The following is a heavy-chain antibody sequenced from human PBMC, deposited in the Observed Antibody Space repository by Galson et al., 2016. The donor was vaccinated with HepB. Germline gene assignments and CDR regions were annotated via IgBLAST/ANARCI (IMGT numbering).Heavy chain of an antibody. CDR1: GYTFSSYY. D-gene: IGHD1-26*01. CDR3: ASQNPSGTYYGRFDF. CDR2: INPSGDYT. Sequence: SVKVSCKASGYTFSSYYIHWVRQAPGQGLEWMGIINPSGDYTSYAQNFRGRVTMTRDTSASTVYMELSSLRSADTAVYFCASQNPSGTYYGRFDFWGQGILVTASS. V-gene: IGHV1-46*01. J-gene: IGHJ4*02.